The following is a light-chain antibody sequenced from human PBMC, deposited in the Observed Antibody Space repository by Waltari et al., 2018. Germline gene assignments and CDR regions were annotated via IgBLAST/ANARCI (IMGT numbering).Light chain of an antibody. V-gene: IGKV1-5*03. CDR1: QSIRSW. J-gene: IGKJ4*01. Sequence: DIQMTQSPSTLSASVGDPVRITCRASQSIRSWLAWYQRKPGKAPKLLIYEASTLESGVPSRFSGSGSGTNFTFTISSLQPEDIATYYCQQHDNLPLAFGGGTKVEIK. CDR3: QQHDNLPLA. CDR2: EAS.